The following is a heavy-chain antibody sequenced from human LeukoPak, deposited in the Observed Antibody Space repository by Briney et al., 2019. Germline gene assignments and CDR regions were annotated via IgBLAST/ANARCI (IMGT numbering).Heavy chain of an antibody. Sequence: GGSLRLSCAASGFTFSSYATHWVRQAPGKGLEWVAVISYDGSNKYYADSVKGRFTISRDNSKNTLYLQMNSLRAEDTAVYYCARGEGYYHFDYWGQGTLVTVSS. V-gene: IGHV3-30*04. CDR3: ARGEGYYHFDY. CDR2: ISYDGSNK. CDR1: GFTFSSYA. J-gene: IGHJ4*02. D-gene: IGHD3-10*01.